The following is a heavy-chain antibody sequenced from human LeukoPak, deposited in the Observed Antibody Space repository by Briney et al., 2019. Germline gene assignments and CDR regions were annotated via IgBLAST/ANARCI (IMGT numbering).Heavy chain of an antibody. J-gene: IGHJ3*02. CDR3: AKVVGDSTADAFDI. CDR1: GFSFSTYA. V-gene: IGHV3-23*01. D-gene: IGHD4-17*01. CDR2: ITNSGGST. Sequence: GGSLRLSCAAFGFSFSTYAMTWVRQAPGKGLEWVSTITNSGGSTYYADSVKGRFTISRDNSKNSLYLQMNSLRAEDTALYYCAKVVGDSTADAFDIWGQGTMVTVSS.